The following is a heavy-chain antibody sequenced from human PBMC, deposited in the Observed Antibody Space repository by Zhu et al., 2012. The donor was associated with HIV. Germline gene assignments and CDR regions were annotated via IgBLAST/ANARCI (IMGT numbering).Heavy chain of an antibody. D-gene: IGHD4-17*01. Sequence: QVQLQESGPGLVKPSETLSLTCTVSGGSISSHYWSWIRQPPGKGLEWIGYIYYSGSTNYNPSLKSRVTISVDTSKNQFSLKLSSVTAADTAVYYCARLPYGXEDWYFDLWGLAPWSLS. CDR1: GGSISSHY. CDR2: IYYSGST. J-gene: IGHJ2*01. V-gene: IGHV4-59*11. CDR3: ARLPYGXEDWYFDL.